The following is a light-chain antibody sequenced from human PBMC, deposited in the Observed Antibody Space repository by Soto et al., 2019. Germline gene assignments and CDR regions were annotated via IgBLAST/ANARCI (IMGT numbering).Light chain of an antibody. CDR3: SSYTFSSTLHV. CDR2: DVS. Sequence: QSALTQPASVSGSPGQSITISCTGTSSDVGGYKYVSWYQQHPGKAPKLMIYDVSNRSSGVSDRFSGSKSGNTASLTISGLQAEDEADYYCSSYTFSSTLHVFGTGTKLTVL. J-gene: IGLJ1*01. CDR1: SSDVGGYKY. V-gene: IGLV2-14*01.